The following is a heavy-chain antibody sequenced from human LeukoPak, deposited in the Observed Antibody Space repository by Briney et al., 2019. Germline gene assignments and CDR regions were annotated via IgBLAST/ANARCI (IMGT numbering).Heavy chain of an antibody. J-gene: IGHJ4*02. D-gene: IGHD3-22*01. CDR1: GFTFSSYA. CDR3: ASEPPLYYYDSSGYFRGSDY. V-gene: IGHV3-21*01. Sequence: GGSLRLSCAASGFTFSSYAMSWVRQAPGKGLEWVSSISSSSSYIYYADSVKGRFTISRDNAKNSLYLQMNSLRAEDTAVYYCASEPPLYYYDSSGYFRGSDYWGQGTLVTVSS. CDR2: ISSSSSYI.